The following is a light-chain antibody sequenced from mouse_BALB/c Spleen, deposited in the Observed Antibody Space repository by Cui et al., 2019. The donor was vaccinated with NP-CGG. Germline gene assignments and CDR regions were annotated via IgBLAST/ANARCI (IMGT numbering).Light chain of an antibody. CDR1: TGAVSTNNY. V-gene: IGLV1*01. Sequence: QAVVTQDSALTTSPGETVTLTCRSSTGAVSTNNYANWVQEKPDHLFTGLIGGTNNRAPGGPARFSGSLIGDKAALTITGAQTEDEAIYFCALWYSNHWVFGGGTKLTVL. J-gene: IGLJ1*01. CDR3: ALWYSNHWV. CDR2: GTN.